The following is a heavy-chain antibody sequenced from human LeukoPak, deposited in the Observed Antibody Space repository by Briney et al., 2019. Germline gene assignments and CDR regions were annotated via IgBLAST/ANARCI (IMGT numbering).Heavy chain of an antibody. D-gene: IGHD6-19*01. CDR3: AKEETAVAGTFDY. CDR1: GFTFSSYA. V-gene: IGHV3-30-3*01. CDR2: ISYDGSNK. J-gene: IGHJ4*02. Sequence: GGSLRLSCAASGFTFSSYAMHWVRQAPGKGLEWVAVISYDGSNKYYADSVKGRFTISRDNSKNTLYLQMNSLRAEDTAVYYCAKEETAVAGTFDYWGQGTLVTVSS.